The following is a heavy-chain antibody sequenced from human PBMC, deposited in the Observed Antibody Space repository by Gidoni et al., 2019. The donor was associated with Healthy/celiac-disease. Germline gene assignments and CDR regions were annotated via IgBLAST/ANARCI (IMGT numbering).Heavy chain of an antibody. V-gene: IGHV3-64D*06. Sequence: EVQLVESGGGLVQPGGSLRLSRSASGFTLSSYAMHWVRQAPGKGLEYVSAISSNGGSTYYADSVKGRFTISRDNSKNTLYLQMSSLRAEDTAVYYCVKDQYYGSGSYYNYYFDYWGQGTLVTVSS. CDR1: GFTLSSYA. CDR2: ISSNGGST. CDR3: VKDQYYGSGSYYNYYFDY. J-gene: IGHJ4*02. D-gene: IGHD3-10*01.